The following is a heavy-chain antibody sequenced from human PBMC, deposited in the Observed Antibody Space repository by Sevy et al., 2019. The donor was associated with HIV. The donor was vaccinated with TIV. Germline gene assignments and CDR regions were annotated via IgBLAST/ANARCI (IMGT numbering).Heavy chain of an antibody. Sequence: HGGSLRLSCAASGFTVSSNYMSWVRQAPGKGLEWVSVIYSGEYTYYADSVKGRFTISRDISKNTLNLQMNSLRAEDTAIYYCATTSTPLYYYALDVWGQGTTVTVSS. CDR2: IYSGEYT. CDR1: GFTVSSNY. V-gene: IGHV3-53*01. J-gene: IGHJ6*02. CDR3: ATTSTPLYYYALDV. D-gene: IGHD1-26*01.